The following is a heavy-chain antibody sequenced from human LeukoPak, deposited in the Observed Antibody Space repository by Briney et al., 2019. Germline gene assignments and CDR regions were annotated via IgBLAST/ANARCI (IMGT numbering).Heavy chain of an antibody. V-gene: IGHV1-69*13. D-gene: IGHD3-3*01. CDR1: GGTFSSYA. CDR2: IIPIFGTA. Sequence: VASVKVSCKASGGTFSSYAISWVRQAPGQGLEWMGGIIPIFGTANYAQKFQGRVTITADESTSTAYMELSSLRSEDTAVYYCARDPKYYDFWCGYYGGVDYYYYGMDVWGQGTTVTVSS. J-gene: IGHJ6*02. CDR3: ARDPKYYDFWCGYYGGVDYYYYGMDV.